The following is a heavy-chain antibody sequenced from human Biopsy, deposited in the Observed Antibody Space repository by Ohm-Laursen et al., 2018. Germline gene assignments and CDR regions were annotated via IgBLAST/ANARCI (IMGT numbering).Heavy chain of an antibody. Sequence: SLRLSCTASGFTFINYAMSWVRQAPGKGLEWVSSISASDDSKYYGDSVKGRFTISRDSSTNTLYLQMNGLRADDTAVYYCATGPVQMVYANLRGEFASWGQGALVTVSS. CDR1: GFTFINYA. CDR2: ISASDDSK. J-gene: IGHJ5*02. CDR3: ATGPVQMVYANLRGEFAS. D-gene: IGHD2-8*01. V-gene: IGHV3-23*01.